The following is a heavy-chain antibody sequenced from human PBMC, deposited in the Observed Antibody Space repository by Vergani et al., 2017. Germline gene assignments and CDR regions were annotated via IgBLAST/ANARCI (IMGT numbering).Heavy chain of an antibody. Sequence: EVQLVESGGGLVKPGGSLRLSCAASGFTFSSYSMNWVRQAPGKGLEWVSSISSSSSYIYYADSVKGRFTISSDNAKNSLYLQMNSLRAEDTAVYYCARDQKRYSYGQYGMDVWGQGTTVTVSS. D-gene: IGHD5-18*01. CDR1: GFTFSSYS. CDR3: ARDQKRYSYGQYGMDV. V-gene: IGHV3-21*01. J-gene: IGHJ6*02. CDR2: ISSSSSYI.